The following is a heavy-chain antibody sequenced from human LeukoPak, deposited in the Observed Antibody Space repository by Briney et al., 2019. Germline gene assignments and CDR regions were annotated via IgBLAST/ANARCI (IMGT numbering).Heavy chain of an antibody. Sequence: GGSLRLSXAASGFTFSSYWMHWVRQAPGKGLVWVSRINGDGSSTTYADSVKGRFTISRDIAKNTLYLQMNSLRVEDTAVYYCTRDMSPAHYWGQGTRVTVSS. CDR3: TRDMSPAHY. V-gene: IGHV3-74*01. CDR1: GFTFSSYW. CDR2: INGDGSST. D-gene: IGHD3-10*02. J-gene: IGHJ4*02.